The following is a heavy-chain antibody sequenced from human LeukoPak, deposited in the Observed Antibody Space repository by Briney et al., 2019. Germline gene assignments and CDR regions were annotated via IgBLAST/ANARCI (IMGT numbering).Heavy chain of an antibody. CDR1: GFTFSAYD. Sequence: PGRSLRLSCAASGFTFSAYDVHWVRQAPGKGLEWVALISDDGRNKYYADSVKGRFTISRDNSKNTLYLQMNSLRAEDTAVYYCFLEMATIRGGGFDYWGQGTLVTVSS. D-gene: IGHD5-24*01. J-gene: IGHJ4*02. CDR2: ISDDGRNK. CDR3: FLEMATIRGGGFDY. V-gene: IGHV3-30*03.